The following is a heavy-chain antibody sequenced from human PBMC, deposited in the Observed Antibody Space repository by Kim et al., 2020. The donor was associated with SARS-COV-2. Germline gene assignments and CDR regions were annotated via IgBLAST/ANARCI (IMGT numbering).Heavy chain of an antibody. J-gene: IGHJ6*02. CDR1: GYTFTSYA. V-gene: IGHV7-4-1*02. CDR2: INTNTGNP. Sequence: ASVKVSCKASGYTFTSYAMNWVRQAPGQGLEWMGWINTNTGNPTYAQGFTGRFVFSLDTSVSTAYLQISSLKAEDTAVYYCARVNYLYSSGWLNSYYYYYGMDVWGQGTTVTVSS. CDR3: ARVNYLYSSGWLNSYYYYYGMDV. D-gene: IGHD6-19*01.